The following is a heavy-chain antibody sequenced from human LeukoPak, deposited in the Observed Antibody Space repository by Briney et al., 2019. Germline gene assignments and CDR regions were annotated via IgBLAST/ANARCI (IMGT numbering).Heavy chain of an antibody. Sequence: SETLSLTCAVYGGSFSGYYWTWIRQPPGKGLEWIGEINHGGSTNYNPSLKSRVTISVDTSKNQFSLKLRSVTAADTAVYYCARSLSSLGYYYYGMDVWGQGTTVTVSS. V-gene: IGHV4-34*01. CDR3: ARSLSSLGYYYYGMDV. CDR1: GGSFSGYY. J-gene: IGHJ6*02. D-gene: IGHD6-19*01. CDR2: INHGGST.